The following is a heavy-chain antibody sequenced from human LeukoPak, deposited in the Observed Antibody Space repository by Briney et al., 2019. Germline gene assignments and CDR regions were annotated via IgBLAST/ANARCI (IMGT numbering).Heavy chain of an antibody. CDR1: GGSISSSNW. Sequence: PSGTLSLTCAVSGGSISSSNWWSWVRQPPGKGLEWIGEIYHSGSTNYNPSLKSRVTISVDKSKNQFSLKLSSVTAADTAVYYCARLRFLEWLEPRGAFDIWGQGTMVTVSS. D-gene: IGHD3-3*01. V-gene: IGHV4-4*02. CDR2: IYHSGST. J-gene: IGHJ3*02. CDR3: ARLRFLEWLEPRGAFDI.